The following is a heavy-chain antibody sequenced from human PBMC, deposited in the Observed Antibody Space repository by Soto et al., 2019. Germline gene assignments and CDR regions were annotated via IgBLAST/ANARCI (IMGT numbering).Heavy chain of an antibody. J-gene: IGHJ3*02. V-gene: IGHV2-5*02. Sequence: QITLKESGPTLVKPTQTLTLTCTFSGFSLSTSGVGVGWIRQPPGKALEWLALIYWDDDKRYSPSLKSRLTITQDTSKLQVVLTMPNMDPVDTATYYCAHSLAPYYDILTVQCRAFDIWGQGTMVPVSS. D-gene: IGHD3-9*01. CDR1: GFSLSTSGVG. CDR3: AHSLAPYYDILTVQCRAFDI. CDR2: IYWDDDK.